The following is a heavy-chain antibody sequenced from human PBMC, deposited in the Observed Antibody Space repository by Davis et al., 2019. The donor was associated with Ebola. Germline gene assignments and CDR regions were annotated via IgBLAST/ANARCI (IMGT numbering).Heavy chain of an antibody. CDR3: AVGALVTMIE. V-gene: IGHV3-23*01. CDR2: ISGSGGST. Sequence: GESLKISCAASGFTFSSYAMSWVRQAPGKGLEWVSAISGSGGSTYYADSVKGRFTISRDNSKNTLYLQMNSLRAEDTAVYFCAVGALVTMIEWGQGTLVTVSS. J-gene: IGHJ4*02. CDR1: GFTFSSYA. D-gene: IGHD3-22*01.